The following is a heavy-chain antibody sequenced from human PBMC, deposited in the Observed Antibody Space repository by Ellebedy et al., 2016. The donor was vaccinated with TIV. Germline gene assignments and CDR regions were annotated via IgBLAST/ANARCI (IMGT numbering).Heavy chain of an antibody. CDR3: ARGNGFGKLTRFDY. D-gene: IGHD3-10*01. V-gene: IGHV4-59*01. J-gene: IGHJ4*02. CDR1: GGPISSYY. CDR2: ISYGGNT. Sequence: SETLSLTCTVSGGPISSYYWSWIRQPPGKGLEWIGYISYGGNTNYNPALKSRVTISEDMSKNQFSLRLTSVTAADTAVYYCARGNGFGKLTRFDYWGQGFLVTVSS.